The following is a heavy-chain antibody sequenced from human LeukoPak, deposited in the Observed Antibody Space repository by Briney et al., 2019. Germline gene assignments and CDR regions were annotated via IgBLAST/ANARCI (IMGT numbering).Heavy chain of an antibody. CDR3: ARVIAPQDYYDSSPNFDY. Sequence: SGGSLRLSCAASGFTFSSYSMNWVRQAPGKGLEWVSSISSSSSYIYYADSVKGRFTISRDNAKNSLYLQMNSLRAEDTAVYYCARVIAPQDYYDSSPNFDYWGQGTLVTVSS. D-gene: IGHD3-22*01. V-gene: IGHV3-21*01. J-gene: IGHJ4*02. CDR2: ISSSSSYI. CDR1: GFTFSSYS.